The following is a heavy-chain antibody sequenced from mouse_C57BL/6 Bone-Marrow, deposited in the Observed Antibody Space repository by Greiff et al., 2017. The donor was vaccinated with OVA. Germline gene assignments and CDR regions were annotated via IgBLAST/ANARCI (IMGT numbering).Heavy chain of an antibody. CDR1: GYAFTNYL. D-gene: IGHD2-1*01. CDR2: INPGSGGT. J-gene: IGHJ3*01. CDR3: AYYGAY. Sequence: VQLQQSGAELVRPGTSVKVSCKASGYAFTNYLIEWVKQRPGQGLEWIGVINPGSGGTNYNEKFKGKATLTADKSSSTAYMQLSSLTSEDSAVYFCAYYGAYWGQGTLVTVSA. V-gene: IGHV1-54*01.